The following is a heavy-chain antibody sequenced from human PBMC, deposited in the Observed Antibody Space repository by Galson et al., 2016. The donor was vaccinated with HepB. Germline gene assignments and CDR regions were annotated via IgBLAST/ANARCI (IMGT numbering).Heavy chain of an antibody. D-gene: IGHD2-15*01. CDR3: AHRRPETEYGSGSYPLIAFDV. CDR1: GFSLSTREVA. V-gene: IGHV2-5*02. Sequence: PALVKPTQTLTLTCTFSGFSLSTREVAVGWIRQPPGKALEWLSILYWDDDKRYNPSLKSRLAITKDTSKNQVVLTMTNMDSADTATYYCAHRRPETEYGSGSYPLIAFDVWGQGTMVTVSS. CDR2: LYWDDDK. J-gene: IGHJ3*01.